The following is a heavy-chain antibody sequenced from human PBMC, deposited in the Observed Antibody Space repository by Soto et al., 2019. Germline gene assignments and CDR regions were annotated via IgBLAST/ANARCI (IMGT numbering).Heavy chain of an antibody. D-gene: IGHD2-21*01. V-gene: IGHV4-59*01. J-gene: IGHJ6*02. CDR2: IYYRGST. Sequence: QVQLQESGPGLVKPSETLSLACTVSGGSFGNYYWSWIRQPPGKGLEWIGYIYYRGSTNYNPSLKSRASISIDTSKHQLALRLSYVTAADSAVYYCATGLFVPDNYFYYGVDVWGHGTAFTISS. CDR1: GGSFGNYY. CDR3: ATGLFVPDNYFYYGVDV.